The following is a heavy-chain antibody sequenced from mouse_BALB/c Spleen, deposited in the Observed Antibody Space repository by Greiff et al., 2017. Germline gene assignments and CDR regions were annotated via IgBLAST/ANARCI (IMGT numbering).Heavy chain of an antibody. CDR3: ARLGRGAWFAY. D-gene: IGHD4-1*01. Sequence: DVQLVESGGGLVKPGGSLKLSCAASGFTFSSYAMSWVRQTPEKRLEWVATISSGGSYTYYPDSVKGRFTISRDNAKNTLYLQMSSLRSEDTAMYYCARLGRGAWFAYWGQGTLVTVSA. CDR1: GFTFSSYA. J-gene: IGHJ3*01. CDR2: ISSGGSYT. V-gene: IGHV5-9-3*01.